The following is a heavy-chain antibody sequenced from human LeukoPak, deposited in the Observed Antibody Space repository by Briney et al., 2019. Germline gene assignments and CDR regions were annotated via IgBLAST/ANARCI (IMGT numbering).Heavy chain of an antibody. CDR1: GGSISSSSYY. CDR2: IYYSGST. J-gene: IGHJ4*02. Sequence: SETLSLTCTVSGGSISSSSYYWGWIRQPPGKGLEWIGSIYYSGSTYYNPSLKSRVTISVDTSKNQFSLKLSSVTAADTAVYYCAGYDILTGYYFDYWGQGTLVTVSS. V-gene: IGHV4-39*01. D-gene: IGHD3-9*01. CDR3: AGYDILTGYYFDY.